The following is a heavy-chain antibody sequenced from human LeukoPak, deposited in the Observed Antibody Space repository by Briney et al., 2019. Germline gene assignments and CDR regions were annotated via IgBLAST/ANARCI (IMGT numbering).Heavy chain of an antibody. CDR3: ARDAYDILTGYQDYYFDY. Sequence: PGGSLRLSCAASGFTFSSYSMNWVRQAPGKGLEWVSSISSSSIYIYYADSVKGRFTISRENAKNPLYLQKNNLRAEDTAVYYCARDAYDILTGYQDYYFDYWGQGTLVTVSS. V-gene: IGHV3-21*06. CDR1: GFTFSSYS. J-gene: IGHJ4*02. CDR2: ISSSSIYI. D-gene: IGHD3-9*01.